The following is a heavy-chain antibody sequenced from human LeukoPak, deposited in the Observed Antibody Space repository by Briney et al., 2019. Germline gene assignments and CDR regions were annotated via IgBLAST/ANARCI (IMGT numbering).Heavy chain of an antibody. CDR2: VYTSGSS. CDR3: ALGGHTYGWDF. CDR1: GVSVSTYY. D-gene: IGHD5-18*01. Sequence: SETLSLTCTVSGVSVSTYYWSWIRQPAGKGLEWIGRVYTSGSSTYNPSLKSRVTMSLDTSKNQLSLKPRSVTAADTAVYFCALGGHTYGWDFRGQGTLVTVSS. V-gene: IGHV4-4*07. J-gene: IGHJ4*02.